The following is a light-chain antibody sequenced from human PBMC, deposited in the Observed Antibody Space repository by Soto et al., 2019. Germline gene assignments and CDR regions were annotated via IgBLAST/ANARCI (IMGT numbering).Light chain of an antibody. CDR2: DVS. J-gene: IGLJ1*01. Sequence: QSVLTQPASVSGSPGQSITISCTGTSSDVGGYNYVSWYQQHPGKAPKLMIYDVSNRPSGVSNRFSGSKSGNTASLTISGLQAEDEADYYSSSYTSSSTPHYVFGPGTKVTVL. CDR3: SSYTSSSTPHYV. CDR1: SSDVGGYNY. V-gene: IGLV2-14*01.